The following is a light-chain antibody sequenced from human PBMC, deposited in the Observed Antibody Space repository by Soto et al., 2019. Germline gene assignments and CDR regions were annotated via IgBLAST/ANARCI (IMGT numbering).Light chain of an antibody. V-gene: IGLV4-69*01. J-gene: IGLJ3*02. CDR2: LNSDGSH. Sequence: QLVLTQSPSASASLGASVKLTCTLSGAHSNYAIAWHQQRPEKGPRYLMKLNSDGSHSKGDGIPDRFSGSSSGAERSLTISSLQSEDEADYYCQTWGTDSWVFGAGTKVTVL. CDR3: QTWGTDSWV. CDR1: GAHSNYA.